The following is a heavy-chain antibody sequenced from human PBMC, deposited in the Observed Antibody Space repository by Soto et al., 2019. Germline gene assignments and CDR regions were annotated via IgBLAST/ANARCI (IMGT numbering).Heavy chain of an antibody. CDR1: GYTFTSYG. CDR3: ARGDPPDYGDYGDYFDY. Sequence: QVQLVQSGAEVKKPGASVKVSCKASGYTFTSYGISWVRQAPGQGLEWMGWVSAYNGNTNYAQKLQGRVTMTTDTTQSPGHHEPRSRTSDETAVYYCARGDPPDYGDYGDYFDYWGQGTLVTVSS. D-gene: IGHD4-17*01. V-gene: IGHV1-18*01. J-gene: IGHJ4*02. CDR2: VSAYNGNT.